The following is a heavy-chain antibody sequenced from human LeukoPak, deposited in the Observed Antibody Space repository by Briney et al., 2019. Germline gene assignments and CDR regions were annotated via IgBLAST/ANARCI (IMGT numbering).Heavy chain of an antibody. CDR1: GYSISSGYY. CDR3: ASDTYYYDSSGYGNWFDP. D-gene: IGHD3-22*01. V-gene: IGHV4-38-2*02. Sequence: PSETLSLTCTVSGYSISSGYYWGWIRQPPGKGLEWIGSIYHSGSTYYNPSLKSRVTISVDTSKNQFSLKLSSVTAADTAVYYCASDTYYYDSSGYGNWFDPWGQGTLVTVSS. CDR2: IYHSGST. J-gene: IGHJ5*02.